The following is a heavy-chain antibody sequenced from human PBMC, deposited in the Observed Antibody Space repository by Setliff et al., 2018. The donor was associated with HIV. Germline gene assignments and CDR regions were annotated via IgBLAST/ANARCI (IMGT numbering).Heavy chain of an antibody. D-gene: IGHD2-21*01. CDR2: INAGNGDT. V-gene: IGHV1-3*01. CDR1: GCTLAEIS. CDR3: ARGDFDF. Sequence: RASVKVSCKVSGCTLAEISMHWVRQAPGKGLEWMGWINAGNGDTRYSPKFQGRVTFTRDSSASTVYMEMSSLRSEDTAMFYCARGDFDFWGQGTLVTVSS. J-gene: IGHJ4*02.